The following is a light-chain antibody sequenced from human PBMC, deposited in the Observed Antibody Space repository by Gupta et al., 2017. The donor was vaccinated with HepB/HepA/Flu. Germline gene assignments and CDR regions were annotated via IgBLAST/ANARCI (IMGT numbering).Light chain of an antibody. CDR2: GKD. CDR1: SLRTYF. CDR3: NPRDSHGLVVI. Sequence: SSELTQDPAVSVALGQTVKIPCQGDSLRTYFVNWYQQKPRQAPLLIIFGKDNRPSGVPDRSSGSSSGSTASLTVTGAQAEDEAVYFCNPRDSHGLVVIFGGGTKLTVL. V-gene: IGLV3-19*01. J-gene: IGLJ2*01.